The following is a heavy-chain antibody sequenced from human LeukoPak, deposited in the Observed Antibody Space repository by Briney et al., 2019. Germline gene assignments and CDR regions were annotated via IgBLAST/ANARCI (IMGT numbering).Heavy chain of an antibody. D-gene: IGHD3-10*01. Sequence: PGGSLRLSCAASGFTVSSNYMSWVRQAPGKGLEWVSVIHSGGTTYYADSVKGRFTISRDNSKNTLFLQMNSLRAEDTAVYYCARDGPIYGSGSYDYWGQGTLVTVSS. V-gene: IGHV3-66*01. CDR2: IHSGGTT. CDR3: ARDGPIYGSGSYDY. J-gene: IGHJ4*02. CDR1: GFTVSSNY.